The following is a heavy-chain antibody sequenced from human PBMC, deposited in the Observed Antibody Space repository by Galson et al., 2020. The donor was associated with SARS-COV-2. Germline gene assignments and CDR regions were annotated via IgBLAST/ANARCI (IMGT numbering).Heavy chain of an antibody. J-gene: IGHJ5*02. CDR3: ARGSVFIVVVPAPSLGFDP. D-gene: IGHD2-2*01. CDR2: IYYSGST. Sequence: SQTLSLTCTVSGGSISSGGYYWSWIRQHPGKGLEWIGYIYYSGSTYYNPSLKSRVTISVDTSKNQFSLKLSSVTAADTAVYYCARGSVFIVVVPAPSLGFDPWGQGTLVTVSS. V-gene: IGHV4-31*03. CDR1: GGSISSGGYY.